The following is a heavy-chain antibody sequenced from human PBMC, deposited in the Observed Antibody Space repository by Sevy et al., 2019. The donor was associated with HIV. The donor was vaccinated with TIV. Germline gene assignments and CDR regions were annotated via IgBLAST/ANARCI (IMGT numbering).Heavy chain of an antibody. Sequence: SETLSLTCAVSGGSINSSNWWSWVRQPPGKGLEWIGEIYRSGSTNYNPSLKSRVTISVDKSKNQFSLKLSSVTAADTAVYYCARRGSGGSCYWGCLGAFDIWGQGTMVTVSS. CDR3: ARRGSGGSCYWGCLGAFDI. V-gene: IGHV4-4*02. D-gene: IGHD2-15*01. CDR2: IYRSGST. CDR1: GGSINSSNW. J-gene: IGHJ3*02.